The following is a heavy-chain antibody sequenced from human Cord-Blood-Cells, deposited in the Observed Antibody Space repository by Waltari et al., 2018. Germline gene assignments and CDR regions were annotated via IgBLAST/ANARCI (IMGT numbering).Heavy chain of an antibody. Sequence: QVQLVESGGGVVQPGRSLRLSCAASGFTFSSYAMHWVCQAPGKGLEWVAVISYDGSNKYYADSVKGRFTISRDNSKNTLYLQMNSLRAEDTAVYYCARDSSNYFDYWGQGTLVTVSS. J-gene: IGHJ4*02. V-gene: IGHV3-30-3*01. CDR1: GFTFSSYA. CDR2: ISYDGSNK. D-gene: IGHD4-4*01. CDR3: ARDSSNYFDY.